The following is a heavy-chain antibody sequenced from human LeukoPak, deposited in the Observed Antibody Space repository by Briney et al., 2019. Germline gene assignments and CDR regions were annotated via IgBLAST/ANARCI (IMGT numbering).Heavy chain of an antibody. J-gene: IGHJ6*02. CDR1: GGSFSGYY. CDR2: INHSGST. CDR3: ARLLQASYYYCGMDV. V-gene: IGHV4-34*01. D-gene: IGHD2-15*01. Sequence: SETLSLTCAVYGGSFSGYYWSWIRQPPGKGLEWIGEINHSGSTNYNPSLKSRVTISVDTSKNQFSLKLSSVTAADTAVYYCARLLQASYYYCGMDVWGQGTTVTVSS.